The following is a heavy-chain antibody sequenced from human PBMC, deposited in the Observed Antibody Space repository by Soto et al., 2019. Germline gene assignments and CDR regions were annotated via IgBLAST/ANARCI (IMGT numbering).Heavy chain of an antibody. D-gene: IGHD1-1*01. J-gene: IGHJ6*03. CDR3: ARDTGSRTKGVMDV. V-gene: IGHV1-2*04. CDR2: INPNSGGT. CDR1: GYTFTGYY. Sequence: ASVKVSCKASGYTFTGYYIHWVRQAPGQGLEWMGWINPNSGGTNYAQKFQGWVTMTGDTSISTAYMELSRLRSDDTAVHYCARDTGSRTKGVMDVWGKGTTVTVSS.